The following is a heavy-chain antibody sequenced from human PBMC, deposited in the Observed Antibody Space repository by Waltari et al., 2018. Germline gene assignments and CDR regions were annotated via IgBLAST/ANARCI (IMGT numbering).Heavy chain of an antibody. V-gene: IGHV3-23*03. CDR2: IYSGGSST. Sequence: EVQLLESGGGLVQPGGSLRLSCAASGFTFSSYAMSWVRQAPGKGLGWVSVIYSGGSSTYYSDSVKGRFTISRDNSKNTLYLQMNSLRAEDTAVYYCAKGGTTVGGNYFDYWGQGTLVTVSS. CDR1: GFTFSSYA. J-gene: IGHJ4*02. D-gene: IGHD4-4*01. CDR3: AKGGTTVGGNYFDY.